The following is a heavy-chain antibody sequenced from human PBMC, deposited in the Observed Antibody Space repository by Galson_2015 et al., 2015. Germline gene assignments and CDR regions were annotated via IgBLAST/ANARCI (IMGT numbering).Heavy chain of an antibody. V-gene: IGHV3-48*03. Sequence: SLRLSCEASGFTFSSYDMNWVRQAPGKGLEWVSYISRSGSTIYYADSVKGRFTISRDNAKNSLYLQMNSLRAEDTAVYYCARNHLYYDFWSGYSHWFDPWGQGTLVTVSS. CDR2: ISRSGSTI. J-gene: IGHJ5*02. CDR1: GFTFSSYD. CDR3: ARNHLYYDFWSGYSHWFDP. D-gene: IGHD3-3*01.